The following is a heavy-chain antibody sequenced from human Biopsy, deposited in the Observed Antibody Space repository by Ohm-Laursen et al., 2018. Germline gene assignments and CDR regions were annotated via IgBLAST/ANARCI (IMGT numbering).Heavy chain of an antibody. CDR3: ARSVGIMAAPIDY. V-gene: IGHV3-11*01. Sequence: GSLRLFCSASGFIFSDYYMSWIRQAPGKGLEWVSNINSVGTIYYADSVRGRFTISRGNAKNSLHLQMNSLRVEDTAVYYCARSVGIMAAPIDYWGQGTLVTVSS. D-gene: IGHD3-16*01. CDR1: GFIFSDYY. J-gene: IGHJ4*02. CDR2: INSVGTI.